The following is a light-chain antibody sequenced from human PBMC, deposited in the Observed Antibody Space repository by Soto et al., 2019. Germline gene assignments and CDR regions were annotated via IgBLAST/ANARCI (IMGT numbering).Light chain of an antibody. Sequence: EIVLTQSPGTLSLSPGERATLSCRASQTVSSGFLAWYQQTPGQAPRLLIYAASSRATGIPDRFSGSGSGTDLTFTISRLEPEDFAVYYCQQCGNSPQTFDQGTKVEIK. J-gene: IGKJ1*01. V-gene: IGKV3-20*01. CDR2: AAS. CDR3: QQCGNSPQT. CDR1: QTVSSGF.